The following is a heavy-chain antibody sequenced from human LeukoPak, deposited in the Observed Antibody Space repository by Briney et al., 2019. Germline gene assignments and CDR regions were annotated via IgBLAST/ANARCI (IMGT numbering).Heavy chain of an antibody. V-gene: IGHV3-74*01. CDR3: ATDLG. D-gene: IGHD4-17*01. CDR2: VDHAGTGT. J-gene: IGHJ4*02. Sequence: GGSLRLSCAASGFTFTSYWMHWVRQPPGKGLVWVSRVDHAGTGTAYADSVTGRFTISRDNAKNTVYLQMNSLRVEDTAVYYCATDLGWGQGTLVTASS. CDR1: GFTFTSYW.